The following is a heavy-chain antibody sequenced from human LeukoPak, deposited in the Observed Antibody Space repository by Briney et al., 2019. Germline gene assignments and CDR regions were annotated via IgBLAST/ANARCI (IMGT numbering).Heavy chain of an antibody. J-gene: IGHJ4*02. CDR2: ISYDGTNK. V-gene: IGHV3-30*01. CDR3: ARGYGTSYFDY. D-gene: IGHD4-17*01. Sequence: GGSLRLSCAASGFTFSSYAMHWIRQAPGKGLEWVAVISYDGTNKYYADSVKGRFTISRDNSKNPLYLQMNSLRDEDTAVYYCARGYGTSYFDYWGQGTLVTVSS. CDR1: GFTFSSYA.